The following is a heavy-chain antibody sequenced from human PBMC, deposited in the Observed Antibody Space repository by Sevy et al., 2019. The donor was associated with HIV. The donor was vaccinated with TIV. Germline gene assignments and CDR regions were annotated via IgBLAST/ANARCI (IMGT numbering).Heavy chain of an antibody. J-gene: IGHJ3*02. D-gene: IGHD2-15*01. Sequence: GGSLRLSCAASGFTFSSYDMHWVRQATGKGLEWVSAIGTAGDTYYPGSVKGRFTISRENAKNSLYLQMNSLRAGDTAVYYCARGQGYCSGGSCSGEDAFDIWGQGTMVTVS. CDR3: ARGQGYCSGGSCSGEDAFDI. V-gene: IGHV3-13*01. CDR1: GFTFSSYD. CDR2: IGTAGDT.